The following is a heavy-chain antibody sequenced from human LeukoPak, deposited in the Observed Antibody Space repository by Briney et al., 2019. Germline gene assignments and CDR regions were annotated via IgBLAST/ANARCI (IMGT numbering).Heavy chain of an antibody. CDR2: IYTSGST. CDR3: ARDRCNSTNCSARVAFDI. D-gene: IGHD2-2*01. CDR1: GGSISNYY. Sequence: SETLSLTCNVSGGSISNYYWSWMRETAGRGVEWIGRIYTSGSTNYNPSLESRVTMSVDTSKKQFSLILSSVTAADTAVYFCARDRCNSTNCSARVAFDIWRQGTMVTVSS. J-gene: IGHJ3*02. V-gene: IGHV4-4*07.